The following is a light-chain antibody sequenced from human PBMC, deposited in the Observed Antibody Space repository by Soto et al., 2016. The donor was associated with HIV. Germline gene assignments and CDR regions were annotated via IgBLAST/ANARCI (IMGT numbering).Light chain of an antibody. Sequence: DIQMTQSPSALSASVGDTITITCRASQTISKYLNWYQQRPGKAPKLLIYAASTLHGGVPSRFSGSGSGTEFTLTISSLQPDDFATYYCQQYNSYRTFGQGTKVEIK. J-gene: IGKJ1*01. V-gene: IGKV1-5*01. CDR3: QQYNSYRT. CDR2: AAS. CDR1: QTISKY.